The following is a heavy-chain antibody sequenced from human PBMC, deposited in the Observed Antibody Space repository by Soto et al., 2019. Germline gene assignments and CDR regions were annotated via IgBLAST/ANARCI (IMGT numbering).Heavy chain of an antibody. Sequence: SVKVSCKASGGTFSSYAISWVRQAPGQGLEWMGGIIPIFGTANYAQKFQGRVTITADESTSTAYMELSSLRSEDTAVYYCARAKGYYDSSGSLDYWGQGTLVTVSS. J-gene: IGHJ4*02. CDR2: IIPIFGTA. CDR1: GGTFSSYA. V-gene: IGHV1-69*13. CDR3: ARAKGYYDSSGSLDY. D-gene: IGHD3-22*01.